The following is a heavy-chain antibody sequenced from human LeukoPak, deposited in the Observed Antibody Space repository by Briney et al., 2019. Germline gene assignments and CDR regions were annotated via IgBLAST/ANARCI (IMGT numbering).Heavy chain of an antibody. CDR1: GGSIGSYY. Sequence: SETLSLTCTVSGGSIGSYYWSWIRQPPGKGLEWIGYIYNSGSTNHNPSLRSRVTISVDTSKNQFSLKLSSVTAADTAVYYCAKSWRPRRWPDSFDPWGQGTLVTVSS. J-gene: IGHJ5*02. V-gene: IGHV4-59*01. CDR2: IYNSGST. CDR3: AKSWRPRRWPDSFDP. D-gene: IGHD5-24*01.